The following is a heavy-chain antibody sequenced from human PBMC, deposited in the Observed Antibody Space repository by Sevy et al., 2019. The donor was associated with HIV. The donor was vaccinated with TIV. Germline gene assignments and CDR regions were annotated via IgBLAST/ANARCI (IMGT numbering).Heavy chain of an antibody. Sequence: GGSLRLSCAVSGFSFDSYGMTWVRQAPGKGLEWVSGISGSGTRTYYADSVKGRFVISRDNSKNTLYLQMNSLRAEDTAVYYCVRGADYYDSSGANCDYWGQGTLVTVSS. D-gene: IGHD3-22*01. CDR3: VRGADYYDSSGANCDY. CDR1: GFSFDSYG. V-gene: IGHV3-23*01. J-gene: IGHJ4*02. CDR2: ISGSGTRT.